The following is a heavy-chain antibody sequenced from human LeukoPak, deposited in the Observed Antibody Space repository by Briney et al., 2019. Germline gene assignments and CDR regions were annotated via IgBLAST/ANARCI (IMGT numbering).Heavy chain of an antibody. D-gene: IGHD1-1*01. CDR3: AKSLFTSATGTGRAFHI. V-gene: IGHV3-23*01. J-gene: IGHJ3*02. CDR2: ISASGDVT. CDR1: GFTFSKFP. Sequence: GGSLRLSCAASGFTFSKFPMGWVRQAPGGGLEWVSAISASGDVTFYADSLRGRFTISRDNSKSTLYLQMNGLRAEDTAIFYCAKSLFTSATGTGRAFHIWGQGTRVTVSS.